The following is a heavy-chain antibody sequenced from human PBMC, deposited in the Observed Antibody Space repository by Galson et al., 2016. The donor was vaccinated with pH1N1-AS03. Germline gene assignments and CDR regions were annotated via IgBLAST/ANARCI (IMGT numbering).Heavy chain of an antibody. V-gene: IGHV1-69*13. D-gene: IGHD6-6*01. CDR2: IVPVFGTT. J-gene: IGHJ6*02. CDR1: GGTFGNYA. Sequence: SVKVSCKASGGTFGNYAVSWVRLAPGQGLEWLGAIVPVFGTTNYAQTFQGRLTITADASTSTANMALSGLRLDDTALYYCTRDGAAHDYYYYGMDVWGQGTTVTVSS. CDR3: TRDGAAHDYYYYGMDV.